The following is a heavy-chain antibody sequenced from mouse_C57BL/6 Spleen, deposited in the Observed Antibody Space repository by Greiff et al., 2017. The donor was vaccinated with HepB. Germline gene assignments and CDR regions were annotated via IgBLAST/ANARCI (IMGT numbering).Heavy chain of an antibody. D-gene: IGHD2-3*01. CDR3: ARSEDGYYDWYFDV. V-gene: IGHV1-82*01. J-gene: IGHJ1*03. CDR1: GYAFSSSW. Sequence: QVQLQQSGPELVKPGASVKISCKASGYAFSSSWMNWVKQRPGKGLEWIGRIYPGDGDTNYNGKFKGKATLTADKSSSTAYMQLSSLTSEDSAVYFCARSEDGYYDWYFDVWGTGTTVTVSS. CDR2: IYPGDGDT.